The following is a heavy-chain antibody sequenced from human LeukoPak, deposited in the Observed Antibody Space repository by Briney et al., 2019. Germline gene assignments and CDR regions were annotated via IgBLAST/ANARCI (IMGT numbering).Heavy chain of an antibody. CDR1: GGSIRSYY. V-gene: IGHV4-59*01. CDR3: AEGTIAAGRGFDY. CDR2: IYYSGST. Sequence: PSETLSLTCTVSGGSIRSYYWSWTRQPPGKGLEWIWYIYYSGSTNYNPSLKSRLTISLDTSKTQFSLKLTSVTAADTAVYYCAEGTIAAGRGFDYWGQGTLVTVSS. D-gene: IGHD6-13*01. J-gene: IGHJ4*02.